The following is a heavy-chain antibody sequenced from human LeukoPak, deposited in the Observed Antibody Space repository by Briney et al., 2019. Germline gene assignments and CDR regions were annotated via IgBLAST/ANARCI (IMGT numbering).Heavy chain of an antibody. D-gene: IGHD6-13*01. CDR2: INHSVST. CDR1: GGSFSGYY. J-gene: IGHJ4*02. Sequence: SETLSLTCAVYGGSFSGYYWSWIRQPPGKGLEWIGEINHSVSTNYNPSLKSRVTISLDTSKNQFSLKLSSVAAADTAVYYCASGRAAAGVSGADYWGQGKLVTVSS. CDR3: ASGRAAAGVSGADY. V-gene: IGHV4-34*01.